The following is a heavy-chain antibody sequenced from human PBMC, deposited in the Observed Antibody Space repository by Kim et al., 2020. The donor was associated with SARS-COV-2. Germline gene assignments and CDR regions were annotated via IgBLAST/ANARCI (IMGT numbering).Heavy chain of an antibody. CDR2: IYYTGTT. CDR1: GGSINYY. J-gene: IGHJ4*02. CDR3: ARLRLGGYPSGGGGRGYFDF. V-gene: IGHV4-59*12. D-gene: IGHD1-26*01. Sequence: SETLSLTCTVSGGSINYYWSWIRQSPGRGLEWIGYIYYTGTTDYNPSLRSRVIISMDTSKNQFSLNLTSVTDADTAVYYCARLRLGGYPSGGGGRGYFDFWGQGTLVTVSS.